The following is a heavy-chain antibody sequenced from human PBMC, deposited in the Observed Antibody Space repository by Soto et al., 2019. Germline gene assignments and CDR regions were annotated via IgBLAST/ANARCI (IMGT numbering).Heavy chain of an antibody. Sequence: QVQLVESGGGVVQPGRSLRLSCAASGFTFSSYGMHWVRQAPGKGLEWVAVISYDGSNKYYADSVKGRFTISRDNSKNTLYLQMNSLRAEDTAVYYCAKERATKTAFDYWGQGALVTVSS. V-gene: IGHV3-30*18. J-gene: IGHJ4*02. D-gene: IGHD2-8*01. CDR1: GFTFSSYG. CDR3: AKERATKTAFDY. CDR2: ISYDGSNK.